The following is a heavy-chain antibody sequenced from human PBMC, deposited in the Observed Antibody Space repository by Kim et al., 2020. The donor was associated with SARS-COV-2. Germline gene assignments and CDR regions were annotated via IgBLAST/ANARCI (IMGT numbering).Heavy chain of an antibody. D-gene: IGHD3-22*01. CDR1: GFTFSSYA. Sequence: GGSLRLSCAASGFTFSSYAMSWVRQAPGKGLEWVSAISGSGGSTYYADSVKGRFTISRDNSKNTLYLQMNSLRAEDTAVYYCAKLDADSDSSGYYIFDYWGQGTLVTVSS. CDR2: ISGSGGST. CDR3: AKLDADSDSSGYYIFDY. J-gene: IGHJ4*02. V-gene: IGHV3-23*01.